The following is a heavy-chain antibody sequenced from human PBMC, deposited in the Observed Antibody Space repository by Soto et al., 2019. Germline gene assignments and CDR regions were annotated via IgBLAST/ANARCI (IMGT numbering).Heavy chain of an antibody. J-gene: IGHJ6*02. D-gene: IGHD2-2*01. CDR2: ISYDGSNK. V-gene: IGHV3-30*18. CDR1: GFTFSSYG. Sequence: PGGSLRLSCAASGFTFSSYGMHWVRQAPGKGLEWVAVISYDGSNKYYADSVKGRFTISRDNSKNTLYLQMNSLRAEDTAMYYCAKDLGITVDIVVVPAAQGMDVWGQGTTVTVSS. CDR3: AKDLGITVDIVVVPAAQGMDV.